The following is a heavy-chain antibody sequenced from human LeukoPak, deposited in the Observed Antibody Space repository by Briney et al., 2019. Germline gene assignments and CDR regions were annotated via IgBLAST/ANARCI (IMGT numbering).Heavy chain of an antibody. CDR2: IYYTGST. V-gene: IGHV4-59*01. J-gene: IGHJ4*02. CDR1: GGSISSYY. CDR3: ARGNSGSYYGFDY. D-gene: IGHD1-26*01. Sequence: SETLSLTGTVSGGSISSYYWSWIRQPPGKGLEWIGYIYYTGSTNYNPSLKSRVTISVDTSKNQFSLKLSSVTAADTAVYYCARGNSGSYYGFDYWGQGTLVTVSS.